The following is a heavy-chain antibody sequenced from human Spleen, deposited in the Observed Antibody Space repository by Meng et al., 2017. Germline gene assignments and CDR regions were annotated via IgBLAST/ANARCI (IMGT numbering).Heavy chain of an antibody. CDR1: GFSVSHNY. Sequence: GESLKISCAASGFSVSHNYMSWVRQAPGKGLEWVSVIYSGGNTYYADSVKGRFTVSRDTSKNTVYLQMNSLRPDDTAVYYCAREARLYSSDLYYYFDYWGQGTLVTVSS. CDR3: AREARLYSSDLYYYFDY. V-gene: IGHV3-66*02. J-gene: IGHJ4*02. D-gene: IGHD3-16*01. CDR2: IYSGGNT.